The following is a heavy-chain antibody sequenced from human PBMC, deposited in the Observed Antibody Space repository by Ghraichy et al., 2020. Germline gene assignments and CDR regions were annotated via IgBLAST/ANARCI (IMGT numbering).Heavy chain of an antibody. D-gene: IGHD3-10*01. CDR1: GGTFSSYA. CDR2: IIPIFGTA. V-gene: IGHV1-69*06. J-gene: IGHJ6*03. CDR3: AGGVLMGYYYYYMDV. Sequence: SVKVSCKASGGTFSSYAISWVRQAPGQGLEWMGGIIPIFGTANYAQKFQGRVTITADKSTSTAYMELSSLRSEDTAVYYCAGGVLMGYYYYYMDVWGKGTTVTVSS.